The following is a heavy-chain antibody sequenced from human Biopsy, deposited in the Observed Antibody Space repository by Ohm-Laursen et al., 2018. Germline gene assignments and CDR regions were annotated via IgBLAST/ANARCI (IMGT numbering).Heavy chain of an antibody. Sequence: GTLSLTCAVYGESFNGYYWSWIRQTPGKGLEWIGEINHSGRTNYNPSLKSRVTISVDTSKNQFSLKVRSVTAADTAVYYCVRGVDYYDPYHYYALDVWGQGTAVTVSS. CDR1: GESFNGYY. D-gene: IGHD3-22*01. J-gene: IGHJ6*02. V-gene: IGHV4-34*01. CDR2: INHSGRT. CDR3: VRGVDYYDPYHYYALDV.